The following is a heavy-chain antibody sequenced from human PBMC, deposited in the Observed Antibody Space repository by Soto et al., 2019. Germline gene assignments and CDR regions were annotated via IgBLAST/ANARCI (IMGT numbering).Heavy chain of an antibody. D-gene: IGHD5-18*01. J-gene: IGHJ4*02. CDR2: IYYSGST. CDR1: GGSISSSSYY. CDR3: ARHLPIQLWEERLDY. Sequence: SETLSLTCTVSGGSISSSSYYWGWIRHPLGKGLEWIGSIYYSGSTYYNPSLKSRVTISVDTSKNQFSLKLSSVTAADTAVYYCARHLPIQLWEERLDYWGQGTLVIVS. V-gene: IGHV4-39*01.